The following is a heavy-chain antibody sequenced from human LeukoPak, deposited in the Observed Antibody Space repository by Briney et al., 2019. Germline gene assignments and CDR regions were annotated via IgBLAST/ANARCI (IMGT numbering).Heavy chain of an antibody. J-gene: IGHJ4*02. CDR3: ARDTQRAYCSSTSCYGHFDY. D-gene: IGHD2-2*01. Sequence: PGGSLRLSCAASGFTFSSYGMNWVRQAPGKGLEWVSYINSSSSIIYYADSVKGRFTISRDNAKNSLYLQMNSLRDEDTAVYYCARDTQRAYCSSTSCYGHFDYWGQGTLVTVSS. V-gene: IGHV3-48*02. CDR2: INSSSSII. CDR1: GFTFSSYG.